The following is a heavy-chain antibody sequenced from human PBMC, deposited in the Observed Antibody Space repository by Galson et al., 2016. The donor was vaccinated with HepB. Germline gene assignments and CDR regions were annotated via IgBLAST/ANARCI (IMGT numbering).Heavy chain of an antibody. D-gene: IGHD3-10*01. V-gene: IGHV4-31*03. CDR3: ARADGPWFPFDY. CDR1: GDSINSGGYY. Sequence: TLSLTCTVSGDSINSGGYYWSWIRQHPGKGLEWIGFIYYSGTTYYNPSLKGRLSISVDTSKNQFSLRLSSVIAADTAAYYCARADGPWFPFDYWGQGTLVTVSS. CDR2: IYYSGTT. J-gene: IGHJ4*02.